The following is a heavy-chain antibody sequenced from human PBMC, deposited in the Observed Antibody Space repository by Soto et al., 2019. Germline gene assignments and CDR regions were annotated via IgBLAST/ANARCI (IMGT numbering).Heavy chain of an antibody. Sequence: SLTCTVSGGSVSSGSYYWSWIRQPPGKGLEWIGYIYYSGSTNYNPSLKSRVTISVDTSKNQFSLKLSSVTAADTAVYYCARGDVAAAGYYYYYYGMDVWGQGTTVTVSS. J-gene: IGHJ6*02. V-gene: IGHV4-61*01. CDR1: GGSVSSGSYY. D-gene: IGHD6-13*01. CDR2: IYYSGST. CDR3: ARGDVAAAGYYYYYYGMDV.